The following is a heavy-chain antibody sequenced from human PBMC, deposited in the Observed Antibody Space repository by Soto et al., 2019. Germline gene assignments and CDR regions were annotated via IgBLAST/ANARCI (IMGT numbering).Heavy chain of an antibody. CDR1: GGSISRYY. CDR3: ARDNGYSYGYTLDH. V-gene: IGHV4-59*01. CDR2: IYYSGST. D-gene: IGHD5-18*01. J-gene: IGHJ4*02. Sequence: SETLSLTCTVSGGSISRYYWSWSRQPPGKGLEWIGYIYYSGSTNYNPSLKSRVTISVDTSKNQFSLKLSSVTAADTAVYYCARDNGYSYGYTLDHWGQGTLVTVS.